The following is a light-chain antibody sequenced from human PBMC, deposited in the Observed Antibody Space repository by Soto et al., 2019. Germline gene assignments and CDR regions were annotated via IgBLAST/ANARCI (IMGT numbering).Light chain of an antibody. CDR3: QQRSNWPGT. J-gene: IGKJ1*01. Sequence: EIVMTQSPATLSVSPGERATLSCRASQGVSGNLAWYQQKPGQAPRLLIYGASTRATGIPARFSGSGSGTEFTLTISSLQSEDFAVYYCQQRSNWPGTFGQGTKVEIK. CDR2: GAS. CDR1: QGVSGN. V-gene: IGKV3-15*01.